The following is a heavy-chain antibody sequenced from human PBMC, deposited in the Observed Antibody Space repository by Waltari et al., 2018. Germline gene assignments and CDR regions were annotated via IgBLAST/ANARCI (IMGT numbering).Heavy chain of an antibody. CDR3: ARGGGATQPDDAFDI. J-gene: IGHJ3*02. D-gene: IGHD1-26*01. V-gene: IGHV4-59*11. Sequence: QVQLQESGPGLVKPSETLSLTCTVSGGSISSHYWSWIRQPPGKGLEWIGYIYYSGSTNYNPSLKSRVTISVDTSKNQFSLKLSSVTAADTAVYYCARGGGATQPDDAFDIWGQGTMVTVSS. CDR2: IYYSGST. CDR1: GGSISSHY.